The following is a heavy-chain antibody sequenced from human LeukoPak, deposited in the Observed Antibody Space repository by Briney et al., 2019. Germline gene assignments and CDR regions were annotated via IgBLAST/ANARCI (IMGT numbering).Heavy chain of an antibody. CDR2: ISGSGGST. D-gene: IGHD4-17*01. J-gene: IGHJ3*02. Sequence: GGSLRLSCAATEFTFSSYGMSWVRQAPGKGLEWVSSISGSGGSTQYADSVQGRFAISRDNSKNTLYLQMNSLRVEDTAVYFCGRDPNGDYIGTFDMWGRGTMVSVSS. V-gene: IGHV3-23*01. CDR3: GRDPNGDYIGTFDM. CDR1: EFTFSSYG.